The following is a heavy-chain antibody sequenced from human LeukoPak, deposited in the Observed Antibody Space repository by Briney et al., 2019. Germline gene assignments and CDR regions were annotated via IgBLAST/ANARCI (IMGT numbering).Heavy chain of an antibody. CDR2: LNTNTGNP. CDR3: ARDPGDDFVVPGDP. Sequence: GASVKVSCKASGYTFTSYAMNWVRQAPGQGLEWMGWLNTNTGNPTYAQGFTGRFVFSLDTSVSTTYLQISSLKAEDTAVYYCARDPGDDFVVPGDPWGQGTLVTVSS. D-gene: IGHD2-2*01. CDR1: GYTFTSYA. V-gene: IGHV7-4-1*02. J-gene: IGHJ5*02.